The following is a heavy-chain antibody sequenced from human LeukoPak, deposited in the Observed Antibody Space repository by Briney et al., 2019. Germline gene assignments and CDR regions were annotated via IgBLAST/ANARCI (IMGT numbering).Heavy chain of an antibody. CDR2: INSDGSGT. D-gene: IGHD3-9*01. CDR3: ARGAYFDWLLSYLDY. Sequence: GGSLRLSCAASGFTFSSYWMHWVRQAPGKGLVWVSRINSDGSGTSYADSVKGRFTTSRDNAKNTLYLQMNSLRAEDTAVYYCARGAYFDWLLSYLDYWGQGTLVTVSS. CDR1: GFTFSSYW. J-gene: IGHJ4*02. V-gene: IGHV3-74*01.